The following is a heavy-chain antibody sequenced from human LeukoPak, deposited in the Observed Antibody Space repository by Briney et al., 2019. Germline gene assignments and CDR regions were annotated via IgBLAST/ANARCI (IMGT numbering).Heavy chain of an antibody. D-gene: IGHD3-22*01. CDR3: ARDSYPRDYYDSSGYYPRESYFDY. J-gene: IGHJ4*02. Sequence: GGSLRLSCAASGFTFRDYSMNWVCQAPGKGLEWVAVIWYDGSNKYYADSVKGRFTISRDNSKNTLYLQMNSLRAEDTAVYYCARDSYPRDYYDSSGYYPRESYFDYWGQGTLVTVSS. CDR1: GFTFRDYS. CDR2: IWYDGSNK. V-gene: IGHV3-33*08.